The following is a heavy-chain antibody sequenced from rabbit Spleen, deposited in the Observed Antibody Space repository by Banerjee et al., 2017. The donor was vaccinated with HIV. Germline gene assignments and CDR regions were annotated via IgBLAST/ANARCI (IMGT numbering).Heavy chain of an antibody. Sequence: QSLEESGGDLVKPGASLTLTCKASGFSFSSGYWICWVRQAPGKGLEWIVCINGGSSGSTWYASWAKGRFTISKTSSTTVTPQMSSLTAADTATYFCARETTGTGASWNLWGQGTLVTVS. V-gene: IGHV1S40*01. D-gene: IGHD7-1*01. CDR3: ARETTGTGASWNL. CDR1: GFSFSSGYW. CDR2: INGGSSGST. J-gene: IGHJ4*01.